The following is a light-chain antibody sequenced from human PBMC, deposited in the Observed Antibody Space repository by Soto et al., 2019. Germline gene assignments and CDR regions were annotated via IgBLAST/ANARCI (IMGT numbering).Light chain of an antibody. CDR3: QQADTFPAT. CDR2: AAS. V-gene: IGKV1-12*01. J-gene: IGKJ5*01. Sequence: DIEMTQTPSFVSASLGDRVTITCRASQGISSWLAWYQQKPGNPPKLLIYAASRLEIGVPLRFSGSGSGTDFTLTISTLQPEDFATYYCQQADTFPATFGQGTRLEIK. CDR1: QGISSW.